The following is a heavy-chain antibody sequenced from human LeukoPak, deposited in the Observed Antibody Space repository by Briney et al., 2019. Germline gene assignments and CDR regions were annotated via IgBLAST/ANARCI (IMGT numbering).Heavy chain of an antibody. D-gene: IGHD2-21*01. V-gene: IGHV4-39*01. CDR1: GGSISSSSYY. CDR3: ARLGHGIVVVRDY. Sequence: SETLSLTCTVSGGSISSSSYYWGWIRQPPGKGLEWIVSIYYSGSTYYNPSLKSRVTISVDTYKNQFSLKLSSVTAADTAVYYCARLGHGIVVVRDYWGQGTLVTVSS. CDR2: IYYSGST. J-gene: IGHJ4*02.